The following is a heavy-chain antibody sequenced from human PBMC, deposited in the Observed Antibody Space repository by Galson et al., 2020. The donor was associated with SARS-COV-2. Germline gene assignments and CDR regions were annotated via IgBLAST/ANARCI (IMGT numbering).Heavy chain of an antibody. Sequence: ASETLSLTCAVYGGSFSDYYWSWIRQSPGRGLEWIGYIYYRWSTNYNPSLKSRVTISVDTSKNQFSLKLSSVTAADTAVYYCARDLRYFDWLFRSGEANYGMDVWGQGTTVTVSS. D-gene: IGHD3-9*01. CDR1: GGSFSDYY. CDR2: IYYRWST. V-gene: IGHV4-59*01. CDR3: ARDLRYFDWLFRSGEANYGMDV. J-gene: IGHJ6*02.